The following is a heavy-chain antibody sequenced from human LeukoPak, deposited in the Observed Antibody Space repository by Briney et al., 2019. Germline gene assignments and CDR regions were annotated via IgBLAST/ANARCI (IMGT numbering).Heavy chain of an antibody. CDR1: GGSMSDNY. J-gene: IGHJ5*02. V-gene: IGHV4-4*07. CDR2: IYASGST. D-gene: IGHD3-10*01. Sequence: SETLSLTCIVSGGSMSDNYWSWIRQPAGKGLEWIGRIYASGSTDYNPSLKSRVTMSVDTSTNQFSLKLSSVTAADTAVYFCAKGLMVRAYNWFDPWGQGTLVTVSS. CDR3: AKGLMVRAYNWFDP.